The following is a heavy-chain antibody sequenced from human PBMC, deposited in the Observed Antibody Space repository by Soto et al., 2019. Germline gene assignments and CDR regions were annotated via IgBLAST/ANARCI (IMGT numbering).Heavy chain of an antibody. Sequence: GGSLRLSCAASGFTLSSYAMSWVRQAPGKGLEWVSAISINGQGIYYADSVRGRFTISRDNSRNTVFLHMDSLRAEDTAVYYCAKDRAHPRDYFHYWGQGTLVTVSS. CDR2: ISINGQGI. J-gene: IGHJ4*02. CDR3: AKDRAHPRDYFHY. V-gene: IGHV3-23*01. CDR1: GFTLSSYA.